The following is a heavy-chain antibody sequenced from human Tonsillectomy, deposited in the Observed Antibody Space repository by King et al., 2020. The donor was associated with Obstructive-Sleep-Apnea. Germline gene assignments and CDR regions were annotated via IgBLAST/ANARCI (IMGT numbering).Heavy chain of an antibody. CDR3: AREGNYVDF. CDR1: GFTFSDYY. Sequence: VQLVESGGGLVKPGGSLRLSCAASGFTFSDYYMGWIRQAPGERLEWLSYISSTGTYTNYADSVRGRFTISRDNAQNSLYLQMNSLRAEDTAVYYCAREGNYVDFWGQGTLVTVSS. V-gene: IGHV3-11*06. J-gene: IGHJ4*02. CDR2: ISSTGTYT.